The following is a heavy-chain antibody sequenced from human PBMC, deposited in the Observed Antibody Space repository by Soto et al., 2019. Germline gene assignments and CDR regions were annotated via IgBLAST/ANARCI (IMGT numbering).Heavy chain of an antibody. J-gene: IGHJ4*02. Sequence: GGSVKFSCKASGYTFTSYGISWVRQAPGQGLEWMGWISAYNGNTNYAQKLQGRVTMTTDTSTSTAYMELRSLRSDDTAVYYCARVSSSAHRHWYQHCVQGTRVTVSS. CDR2: ISAYNGNT. CDR1: GYTFTSYG. V-gene: IGHV1-18*04. D-gene: IGHD6-6*01. CDR3: ARVSSSAHRHWYQH.